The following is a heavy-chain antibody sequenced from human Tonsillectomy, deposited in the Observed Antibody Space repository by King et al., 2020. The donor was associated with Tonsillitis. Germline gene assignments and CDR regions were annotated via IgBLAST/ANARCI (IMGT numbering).Heavy chain of an antibody. CDR2: IYYSGGT. V-gene: IGHV4-59*08. CDR1: GGSISSYY. J-gene: IGHJ5*02. Sequence: VQLQESGPGLVKPSETLSLTCTVSGGSISSYYWSWIRQPPGKGLEWIGYIYYSGGTNYNPSLKSRVTISVDTSKNQFSLKLSSVTAADTAVYYCARQVAYYYDSSGYYPYNWFDPWGQGTLVTVSS. CDR3: ARQVAYYYDSSGYYPYNWFDP. D-gene: IGHD3-22*01.